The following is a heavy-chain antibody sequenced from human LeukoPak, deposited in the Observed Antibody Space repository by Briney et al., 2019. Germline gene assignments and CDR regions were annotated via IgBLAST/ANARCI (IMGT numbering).Heavy chain of an antibody. V-gene: IGHV3-48*03. CDR1: GFTFSSYE. CDR2: ISSSGSTI. D-gene: IGHD3-9*01. Sequence: GGSLRLSCAASGFTFSSYEMNWVRQAPGKGLEWISYISSSGSTIYYADSVKGRFTISRDNAKNSLYLQMNSLRAEDTAVYYCATVTGYYNFDYWGQGTLVTVSS. CDR3: ATVTGYYNFDY. J-gene: IGHJ4*02.